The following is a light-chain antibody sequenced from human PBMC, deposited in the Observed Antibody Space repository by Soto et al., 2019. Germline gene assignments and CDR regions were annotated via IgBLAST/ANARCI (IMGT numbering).Light chain of an antibody. J-gene: IGLJ2*01. Sequence: QYALTQPPSASGSPGQSVTISWTGTSSDVGGYNSVSWYQQHPGQAPKLMFYEVSKRPSGVPDRFSATKSDNTASLTVSGLQAEDEADYYCSSYAGSKNLVFGGGTKLTVL. CDR1: SSDVGGYNS. V-gene: IGLV2-8*01. CDR2: EVS. CDR3: SSYAGSKNLV.